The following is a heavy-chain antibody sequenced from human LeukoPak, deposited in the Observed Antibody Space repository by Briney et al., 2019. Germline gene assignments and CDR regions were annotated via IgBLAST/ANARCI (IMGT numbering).Heavy chain of an antibody. CDR2: IIPIFGTA. CDR3: ASSSIVMGATSFDY. D-gene: IGHD1-26*01. CDR1: GGTFSSYA. J-gene: IGHJ4*02. Sequence: ASVKVSCKASGGTFSSYAISWVRQAPGQGLEWMGRIIPIFGTANYAQKFQGRVTITTDESTSTAYMELSGLRSEDTAVYYCASSSIVMGATSFDYWGQGTLVTVSS. V-gene: IGHV1-69*05.